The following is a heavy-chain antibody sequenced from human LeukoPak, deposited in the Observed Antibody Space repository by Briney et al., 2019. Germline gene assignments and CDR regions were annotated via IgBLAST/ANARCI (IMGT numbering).Heavy chain of an antibody. Sequence: GGSLRLSCAASGFTFSSYAMSWVRQAPGKGLEWVSAISGSGGSTYYADSVKGRFTISRDNSKNTLYLQMNSLRAEDTAVYYCTTSWPKVREGDQWGQGTLVTVSS. D-gene: IGHD3-10*01. V-gene: IGHV3-23*01. J-gene: IGHJ4*02. CDR2: ISGSGGST. CDR3: TTSWPKVREGDQ. CDR1: GFTFSSYA.